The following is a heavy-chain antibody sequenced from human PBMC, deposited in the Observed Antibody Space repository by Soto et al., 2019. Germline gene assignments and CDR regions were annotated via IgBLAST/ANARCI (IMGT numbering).Heavy chain of an antibody. V-gene: IGHV3-30*18. J-gene: IGHJ4*02. D-gene: IGHD3-3*01. CDR3: ANGGSYDFWSGYYTFGPFDY. Sequence: PGGSLRLSCAASGFTFSSYGMHWVRQAPGKGLEWVAVISYDGSNKYYADSVKGRFTISRDNSKNTLYLQMNSLRAEDTAVYYCANGGSYDFWSGYYTFGPFDYWGQGTLVTV. CDR1: GFTFSSYG. CDR2: ISYDGSNK.